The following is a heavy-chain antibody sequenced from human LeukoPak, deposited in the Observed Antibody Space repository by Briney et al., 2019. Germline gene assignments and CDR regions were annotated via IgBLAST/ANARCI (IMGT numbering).Heavy chain of an antibody. D-gene: IGHD3-22*01. CDR2: IYTSGST. Sequence: SETLSLTCTVSGGSISSYYWSWIRQPAGKGLEWIGRIYTSGSTNYNPSLKSRVTMSVDTSKNQFSLKLSSVTAADTAVYYCARDTYYYASSGYIVFDYWGQGTLVTVSS. CDR3: ARDTYYYASSGYIVFDY. J-gene: IGHJ4*02. V-gene: IGHV4-4*07. CDR1: GGSISSYY.